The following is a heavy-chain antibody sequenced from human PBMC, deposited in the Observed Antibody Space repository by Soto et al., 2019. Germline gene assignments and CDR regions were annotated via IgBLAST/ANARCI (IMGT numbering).Heavy chain of an antibody. CDR1: GFIFSSYW. J-gene: IGHJ4*02. D-gene: IGHD5-18*01. V-gene: IGHV3-74*01. Sequence: EVQLVESGGGLVQPGGSLRLSCAASGFIFSSYWMHWVRQAPGKGLVWVSRINSDGTGTTYADSVKGRFTISRDNAKNTLSLQMNSLRAEDTAVYFCVSSVFDTWSYWGQGTLVTVSS. CDR3: VSSVFDTWSY. CDR2: INSDGTGT.